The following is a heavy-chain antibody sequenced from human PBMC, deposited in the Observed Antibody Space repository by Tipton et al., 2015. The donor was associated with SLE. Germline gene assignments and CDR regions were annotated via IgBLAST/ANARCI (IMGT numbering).Heavy chain of an antibody. Sequence: TLSLTCTVSGGSISSSSYYWSWIRQPPGKGLEWIGEINHSGSTNYNPSLKSRVTISVDTSKNQFSLHLNSVTPEDTAAYYCASGWGILHAWGQGTLVTVSS. D-gene: IGHD3-16*01. V-gene: IGHV4-39*07. CDR1: GGSISSSSYY. J-gene: IGHJ4*02. CDR3: ASGWGILHA. CDR2: INHSGST.